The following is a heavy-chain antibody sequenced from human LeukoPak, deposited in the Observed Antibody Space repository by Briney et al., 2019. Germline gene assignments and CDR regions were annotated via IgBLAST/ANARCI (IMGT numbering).Heavy chain of an antibody. CDR1: GFTFGSYS. V-gene: IGHV3-23*01. Sequence: PGGSLRLSCAASGFTFGSYSMSWVRQAPGKGLEWVSAISGRSGTTYYADSVKGRFTISRDNSKNTLYLQMNSLRAEDTAVYYCAKDLAARGFDYWGQGTLVTVSS. D-gene: IGHD6-6*01. J-gene: IGHJ4*02. CDR2: ISGRSGTT. CDR3: AKDLAARGFDY.